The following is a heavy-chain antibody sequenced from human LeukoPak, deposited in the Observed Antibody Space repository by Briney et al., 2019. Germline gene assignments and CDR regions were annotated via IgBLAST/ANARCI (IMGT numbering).Heavy chain of an antibody. CDR3: ARDHGGPYGDYRRYALDI. CDR2: INPSGGST. Sequence: ASVKVSCKASGYTFTSYYMHWVRQAPGQGLEWMGIINPSGGSTSYAQKFQGRVTMTRDTSTSTVYMELSSLRSEDTAVYYCARDHGGPYGDYRRYALDIWGQGTMVTVSS. CDR1: GYTFTSYY. D-gene: IGHD4-17*01. V-gene: IGHV1-46*01. J-gene: IGHJ3*02.